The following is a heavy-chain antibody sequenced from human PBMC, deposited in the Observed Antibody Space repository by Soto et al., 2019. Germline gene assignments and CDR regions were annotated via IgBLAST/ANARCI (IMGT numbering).Heavy chain of an antibody. CDR1: GGSISSYY. CDR3: ARGVIRPRPDGFDY. D-gene: IGHD3-10*01. CDR2: IYYSGST. J-gene: IGHJ4*02. V-gene: IGHV4-59*01. Sequence: SETLSLTCTVSGGSISSYYWSWIRQPPGKGLEWIGYIYYSGSTNYNPSLKSRVTISVDTSKNQFSLKLSSVTAADTAVYYCARGVIRPRPDGFDYWGQGTLVTVSS.